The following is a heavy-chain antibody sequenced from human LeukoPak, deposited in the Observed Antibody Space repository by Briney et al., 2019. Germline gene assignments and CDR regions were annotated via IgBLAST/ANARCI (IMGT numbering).Heavy chain of an antibody. CDR2: INHSGST. Sequence: SETLSLTCAVYGGSFSDYYWSWIRQPPGKGLEWIGEINHSGSTNYNPSLKSRVTISVDTSKNQFSLKLSSVTAADTAVYYCARGQGPSRVVVIMKPNYFDYWGQGTLVTVSS. CDR1: GGSFSDYY. J-gene: IGHJ4*02. D-gene: IGHD3-22*01. V-gene: IGHV4-34*01. CDR3: ARGQGPSRVVVIMKPNYFDY.